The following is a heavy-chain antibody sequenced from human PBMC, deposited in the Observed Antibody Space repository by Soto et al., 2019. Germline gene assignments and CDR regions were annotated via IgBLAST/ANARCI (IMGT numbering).Heavy chain of an antibody. Sequence: QLQLQHWGAGLLKPSETLSLTCAVSDTSFSAYYWSWIRQPPGKGLEWIGEISHSGRTNYNPSLESRVTISVDTSKNQFTLKLSSVTVADTAVYYCARGRGSYTLFDYWGHGTLVTVSS. J-gene: IGHJ4*01. V-gene: IGHV4-34*01. CDR3: ARGRGSYTLFDY. D-gene: IGHD3-10*01. CDR1: DTSFSAYY. CDR2: ISHSGRT.